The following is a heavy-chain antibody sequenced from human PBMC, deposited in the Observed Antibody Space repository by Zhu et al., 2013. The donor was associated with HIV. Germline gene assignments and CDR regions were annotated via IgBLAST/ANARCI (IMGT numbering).Heavy chain of an antibody. V-gene: IGHV1-46*01. J-gene: IGHJ4*02. D-gene: IGHD3-10*01. CDR1: GYTFTSYY. CDR2: INPSGGST. Sequence: QERLTQSGSKLARPGTSLKMSCKASGYTFTSYYVHWVRQAPGQGLEWMGIINPSGGSTSYAQKFQGRVTMTRDTSTSTVYMELTSLRSEDTAMYYCAREVRGSGSYSFDYWGQGTSPSPQ. CDR3: AREVRGSGSYSFDY.